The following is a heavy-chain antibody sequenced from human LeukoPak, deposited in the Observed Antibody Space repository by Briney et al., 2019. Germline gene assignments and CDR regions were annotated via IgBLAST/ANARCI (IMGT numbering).Heavy chain of an antibody. CDR3: AAAYGDYAWFDP. CDR2: INPNSGGT. J-gene: IGHJ5*02. CDR1: GYTSTGYY. D-gene: IGHD4-17*01. Sequence: ASVKVSRKASGYTSTGYYMHWVRQAPGQGLEWMGWINPNSGGTNYAQKFQSRVTMTRDTSISTAYVELSRLRSDDTAVYYCAAAYGDYAWFDPWGQGTLVTVSS. V-gene: IGHV1-2*02.